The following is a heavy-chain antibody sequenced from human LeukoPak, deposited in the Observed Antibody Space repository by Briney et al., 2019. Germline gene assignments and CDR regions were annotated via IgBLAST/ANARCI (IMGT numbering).Heavy chain of an antibody. J-gene: IGHJ4*02. CDR3: ARARYYYGSGSKIDY. CDR2: INPNSGGT. D-gene: IGHD3-10*01. V-gene: IGHV1-2*02. Sequence: GASVKVSCKASGYTFTGYYMHWVRQAPGQGLEWMGWINPNSGGTNYAQKFQGRVTMTRDTSISTAYMELSRLRSDDTAVYYCARARYYYGSGSKIDYWGQGTLVTVSS. CDR1: GYTFTGYY.